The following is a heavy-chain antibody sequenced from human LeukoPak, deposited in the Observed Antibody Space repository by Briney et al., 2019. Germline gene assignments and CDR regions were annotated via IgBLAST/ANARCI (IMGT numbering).Heavy chain of an antibody. J-gene: IGHJ4*02. CDR3: AKFYYDSSGYYYFSPNFDY. D-gene: IGHD3-22*01. CDR2: ISGSGGST. V-gene: IGHV3-23*01. Sequence: PGGSLRLSCAASGFTFSSYAMSWVRQAPGKGLEWVSAISGSGGSTYYADSVKGRFTISRDNSKNTLYLQMNSLRAEDTAVYYCAKFYYDSSGYYYFSPNFDYWGQGTLVTVCS. CDR1: GFTFSSYA.